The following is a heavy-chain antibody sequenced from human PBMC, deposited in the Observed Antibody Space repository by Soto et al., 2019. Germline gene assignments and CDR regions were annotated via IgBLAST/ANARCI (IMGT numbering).Heavy chain of an antibody. Sequence: QVQLVESGGGVVQPGRSLRLSCAASGFTFSSYGMHWVRQAPGKGLEWVAVIWYDGSNKYYADSVKGRFTISRDNSKNTLYLQMNSLRAEDTAVYYCARDPGGYCSSTSCYYYYYMDVWGKGTTVTVSS. CDR1: GFTFSSYG. J-gene: IGHJ6*03. D-gene: IGHD2-2*03. CDR2: IWYDGSNK. CDR3: ARDPGGYCSSTSCYYYYYMDV. V-gene: IGHV3-33*01.